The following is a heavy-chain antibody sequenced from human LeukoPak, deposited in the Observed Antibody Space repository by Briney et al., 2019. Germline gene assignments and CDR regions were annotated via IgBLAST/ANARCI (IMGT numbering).Heavy chain of an antibody. CDR2: ISYDGSTK. V-gene: IGHV3-30-3*01. CDR1: GLTFSSYA. J-gene: IGHJ4*02. Sequence: GGSLRLSCVASGLTFSSYAMHWVRQAPGKGLEWVAVISYDGSTKYYADSVKGRFTMSRDNSKNTLYLQMNSLRADDTALYYCARELTYQLPYYFDYWGQGTLVSVSS. CDR3: ARELTYQLPYYFDY. D-gene: IGHD2-2*01.